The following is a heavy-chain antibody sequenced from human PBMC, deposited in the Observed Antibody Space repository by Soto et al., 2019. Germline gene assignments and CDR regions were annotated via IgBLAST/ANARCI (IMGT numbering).Heavy chain of an antibody. CDR2: IIPMFGTA. CDR1: GGTFSTDS. Sequence: QVQLVQSGAEVKKPGSSVKVSCKASGGTFSTDSISWVRQAPGQGLEWMGGIIPMFGTANNAQKFQGRVTITADESTSTAYMELSSLRSEDTVVYFCAREIDGYYGMDVWGQGTTVTVAS. CDR3: AREIDGYYGMDV. V-gene: IGHV1-69*12. J-gene: IGHJ6*02.